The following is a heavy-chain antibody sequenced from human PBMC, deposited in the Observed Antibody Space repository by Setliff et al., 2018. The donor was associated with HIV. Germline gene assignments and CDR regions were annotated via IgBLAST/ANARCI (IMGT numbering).Heavy chain of an antibody. J-gene: IGHJ4*02. CDR1: GGSISSSSYY. Sequence: SETLSLTCTVSGGSISSSSYYWGWIRQPPGKGLGWIGSIYYSGSTYYNPSLKSRVTISVDTSKNHFSLKLSSVTAADTAVYYCARSVAGTLVWSLWGQGTLVTVSS. V-gene: IGHV4-39*07. CDR3: ARSVAGTLVWSL. CDR2: IYYSGST. D-gene: IGHD6-13*01.